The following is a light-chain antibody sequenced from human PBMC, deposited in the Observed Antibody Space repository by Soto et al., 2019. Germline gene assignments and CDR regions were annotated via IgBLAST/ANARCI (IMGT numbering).Light chain of an antibody. CDR1: TGAVTSGYY. J-gene: IGLJ3*02. CDR2: STS. Sequence: QAVVTQEPSLTVSPGGTVTLTCASSTGAVTSGYYPNWFQQKPGQAPRALIYSTSYKHSWTPARFSGSLLGGKAALTLSGVRPEDEAEYYCLVHYGGVWVFGGGTKLTVL. CDR3: LVHYGGVWV. V-gene: IGLV7-43*01.